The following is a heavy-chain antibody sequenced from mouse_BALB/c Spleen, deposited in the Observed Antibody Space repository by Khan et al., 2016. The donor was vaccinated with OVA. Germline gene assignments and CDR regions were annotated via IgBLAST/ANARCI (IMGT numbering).Heavy chain of an antibody. D-gene: IGHD1-3*01. J-gene: IGHJ2*01. Sequence: QVQLKESGAELAKPGASVKMSCKASGYTFTTYWMHWVKQRPGQGLEWIGYINPTSGYTDYNEKFKDRATLSADKSSSTAYIQLSSLTSEDSAVYYCTTDIMDYGGQGTTLTFSS. CDR1: GYTFTTYW. CDR3: TTDIMDY. V-gene: IGHV1-7*01. CDR2: INPTSGYT.